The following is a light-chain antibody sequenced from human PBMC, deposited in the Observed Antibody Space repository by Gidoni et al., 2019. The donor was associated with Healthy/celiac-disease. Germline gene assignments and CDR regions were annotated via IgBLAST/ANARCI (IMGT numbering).Light chain of an antibody. Sequence: DIQMTQSPSSLSASVGDRVTITCRASQSISTYLNWYQQKPGKAPKLLIYAASSLQSGVPSRFSGSGSGTDFTLTISSLQPEDFATYYFQQSYSTHPWTFXXXTKVEVK. CDR1: QSISTY. CDR3: QQSYSTHPWT. V-gene: IGKV1-39*01. J-gene: IGKJ1*01. CDR2: AAS.